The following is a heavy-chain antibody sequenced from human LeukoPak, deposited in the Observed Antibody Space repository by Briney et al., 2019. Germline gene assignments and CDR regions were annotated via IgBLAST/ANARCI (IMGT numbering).Heavy chain of an antibody. J-gene: IGHJ4*02. CDR1: GFTFSSYG. Sequence: GGSLRLSCAASGFTFSSYGMHGVRQAPGKGLEGVAVIWYDGSNKYYAASVKGRFTISRDNSKNTLYLQMNSLRAEDTAVYYCARDRAGFDYWGQGTLVTVSS. D-gene: IGHD3-10*01. V-gene: IGHV3-33*01. CDR3: ARDRAGFDY. CDR2: IWYDGSNK.